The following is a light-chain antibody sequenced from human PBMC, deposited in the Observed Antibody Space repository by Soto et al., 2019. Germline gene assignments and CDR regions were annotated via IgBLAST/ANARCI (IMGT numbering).Light chain of an antibody. CDR3: SSYAGSSNLV. V-gene: IGLV2-8*01. CDR1: SSDVGGYNY. CDR2: EVS. Sequence: QSALTQPPSASGSPGQSVTISCTGTSSDVGGYNYVSWYQQHPGKAPKLMIYEVSKRPSGVPDRFSVSKSGNTASLTVSGLQAEDEADYYCSSYAGSSNLVFGGGTKLTVL. J-gene: IGLJ2*01.